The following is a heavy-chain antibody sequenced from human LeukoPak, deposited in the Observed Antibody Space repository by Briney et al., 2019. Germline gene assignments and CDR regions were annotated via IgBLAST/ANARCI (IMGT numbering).Heavy chain of an antibody. CDR2: ISGSSSYA. CDR1: GFTFNDYY. D-gene: IGHD1-26*01. Sequence: GGSLRLSCAASGFTFNDYYMSWIRQAPGKGLEWVSYISGSSSYAKCADSVKGRFTISRDNARNSLFLQMDSLRAEDTAVYYCARVGQYSGSYNSHWGQGTLVTVSS. CDR3: ARVGQYSGSYNSH. V-gene: IGHV3-11*05. J-gene: IGHJ4*02.